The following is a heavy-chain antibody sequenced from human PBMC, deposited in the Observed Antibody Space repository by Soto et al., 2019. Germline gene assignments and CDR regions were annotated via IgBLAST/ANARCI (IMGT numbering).Heavy chain of an antibody. D-gene: IGHD6-25*01. Sequence: QVQLVESGGGLVKPGGSLRLSCAASGFTFSDYYMNWIRQSPGKGLEWVSYISSSGTAIYYADSGRGRFTVSRDNAKNSLFLQMNSLRAEDTAVYYCARAPSGSGGSTSLYDYWGQGTLVTVSS. CDR1: GFTFSDYY. V-gene: IGHV3-11*01. CDR2: ISSSGTAI. J-gene: IGHJ4*02. CDR3: ARAPSGSGGSTSLYDY.